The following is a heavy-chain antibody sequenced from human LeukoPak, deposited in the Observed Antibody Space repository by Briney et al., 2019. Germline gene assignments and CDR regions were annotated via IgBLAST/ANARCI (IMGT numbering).Heavy chain of an antibody. V-gene: IGHV4-4*07. Sequence: SETLSLTCTVSGGSISSYYWSWIRQPAGKGLEWIGRIYTSGSTNYNPSLKSRGTMSVDTSKSQFSLKLSSVTAADTAVYYCARDSPGYSSGWYHFAYWGQGTLITVSS. CDR1: GGSISSYY. CDR3: ARDSPGYSSGWYHFAY. J-gene: IGHJ4*02. CDR2: IYTSGST. D-gene: IGHD6-19*01.